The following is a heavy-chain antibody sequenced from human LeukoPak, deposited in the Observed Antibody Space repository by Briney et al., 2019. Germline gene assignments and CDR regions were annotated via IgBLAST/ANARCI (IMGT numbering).Heavy chain of an antibody. V-gene: IGHV1-18*01. D-gene: IGHD5-18*01. CDR1: GYTFTSYG. CDR3: ARDATWIQLWGYYYMDV. Sequence: ASVKVSCKASGYTFTSYGISWVRQAPGQGLEWMGWISAYNGNANYAQKLQGRVTMTTDTSTSTAYMELRSLRSDDTAVYYCARDATWIQLWGYYYMDVWGKGTTVTVSS. CDR2: ISAYNGNA. J-gene: IGHJ6*03.